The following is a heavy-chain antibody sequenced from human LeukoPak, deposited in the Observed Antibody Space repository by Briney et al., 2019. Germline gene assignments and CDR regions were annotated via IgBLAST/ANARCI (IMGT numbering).Heavy chain of an antibody. CDR1: GFTFSSYA. Sequence: SGGSLRLSCAASGFTFSSYAMSWVRQAPGKGLEWVSGISWDSGSVDSADSVKGRFTISRDNARNSLYLQMNSLRAEDTALYYCAKGNSYDSSGLPFDYWGQGTLVTVSS. V-gene: IGHV3-9*01. J-gene: IGHJ4*02. D-gene: IGHD3-22*01. CDR3: AKGNSYDSSGLPFDY. CDR2: ISWDSGSV.